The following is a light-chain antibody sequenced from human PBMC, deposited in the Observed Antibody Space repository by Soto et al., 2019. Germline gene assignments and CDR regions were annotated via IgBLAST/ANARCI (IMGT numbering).Light chain of an antibody. J-gene: IGKJ1*01. CDR3: QQYGSSGT. V-gene: IGKV3-20*01. CDR1: QSVSSSY. Sequence: EIVLTQSPGTLSLSLGERATLSCRASQSVSSSYLAWYQQKPGQAPRLLIHGASNRATGIPDRFSGSGSGTDFTLTISRLEPEDFAVYYSQQYGSSGTSGQGTKV. CDR2: GAS.